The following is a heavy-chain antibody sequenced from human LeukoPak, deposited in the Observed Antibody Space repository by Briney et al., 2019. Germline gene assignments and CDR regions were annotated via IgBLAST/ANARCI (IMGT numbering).Heavy chain of an antibody. D-gene: IGHD2/OR15-2a*01. CDR3: ARSMSEAFDI. J-gene: IGHJ3*02. CDR2: IIPIFGTA. CDR1: GGTFSSYA. Sequence: SVRVSCKASGGTFSSYAISWVRQAPGQGLEWMGGIIPIFGTANYAQKFQGRVTITADESTSTAYMELSSLRSEDTAVYYCARSMSEAFDIWGQGTMVTVSS. V-gene: IGHV1-69*01.